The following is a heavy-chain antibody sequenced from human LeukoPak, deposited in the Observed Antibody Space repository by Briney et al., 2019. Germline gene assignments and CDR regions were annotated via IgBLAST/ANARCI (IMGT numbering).Heavy chain of an antibody. D-gene: IGHD6-13*01. CDR1: GFTVSSNF. Sequence: PGGSLRLSCAASGFTVSSNFLSWVRQAPGKGLEGVSGIYSGGSTYYTDSVKGRCTISRDNSKNTLYLQMNSLRAEDTAVYYCARVGGSSWYDYYYYGMDVWGKGTTVTVSS. V-gene: IGHV3-53*01. CDR2: IYSGGST. J-gene: IGHJ6*04. CDR3: ARVGGSSWYDYYYYGMDV.